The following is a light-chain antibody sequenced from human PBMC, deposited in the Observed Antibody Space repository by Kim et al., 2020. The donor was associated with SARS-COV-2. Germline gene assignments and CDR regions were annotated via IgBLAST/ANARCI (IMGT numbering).Light chain of an antibody. CDR2: DNN. V-gene: IGLV1-51*01. J-gene: IGLJ3*02. Sequence: GQKVTISCSGSSSNIGNNYVSWYQQLPGTATKLLIYDNNKRPSGIPDRFSGSKSGTSATLGITGLQTGDEADYYCGTWDSSLSAGVFGGGTQLTVL. CDR1: SSNIGNNY. CDR3: GTWDSSLSAGV.